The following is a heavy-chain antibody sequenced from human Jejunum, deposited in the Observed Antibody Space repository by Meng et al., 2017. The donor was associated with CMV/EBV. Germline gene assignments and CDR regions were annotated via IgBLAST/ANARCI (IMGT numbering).Heavy chain of an antibody. CDR2: IRNKANSYTT. Sequence: EVQLVESGGGLVQPGGSLRLSCAGSGFSFSDHHMDWVRQAPGKGLEWVGRIRNKANSYTTEYAASVKGRFTISRDDSKNSLYLQMNSLKTEDTAVYYCARSPVGAPPFDYWGQGTLVTVYS. J-gene: IGHJ4*02. CDR1: GFSFSDHH. CDR3: ARSPVGAPPFDY. V-gene: IGHV3-72*01. D-gene: IGHD1-26*01.